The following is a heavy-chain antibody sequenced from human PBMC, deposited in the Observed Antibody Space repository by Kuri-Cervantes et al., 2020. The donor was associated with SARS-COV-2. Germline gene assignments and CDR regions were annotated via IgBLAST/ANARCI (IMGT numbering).Heavy chain of an antibody. CDR2: IYTSGST. CDR1: GGSISSYY. J-gene: IGHJ3*02. D-gene: IGHD2-15*01. V-gene: IGHV4-4*07. Sequence: GSLRLSCTGSGGSISSYYWSWIRQPAGKGLEWIGRIYTSGSTNYNPSFKSRVTISVDTSKNQFSLKPSSVTAADTAVYYCAREGLGYCSGGSCYSDEQDAFDIWGQGTMVTVSS. CDR3: AREGLGYCSGGSCYSDEQDAFDI.